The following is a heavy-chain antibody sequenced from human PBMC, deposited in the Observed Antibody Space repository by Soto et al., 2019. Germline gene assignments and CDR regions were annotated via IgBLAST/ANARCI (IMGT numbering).Heavy chain of an antibody. CDR1: GYTFSSYD. J-gene: IGHJ4*02. CDR2: MNPNSGNT. CDR3: ARSSRDY. Sequence: ASVKVSCKASGYTFSSYDINWVRQASGQGLEWMGWMNPNSGNTGYAQKFQGRVSMTRNTSITTAYMELSSLTSDDTAVYYCARSSRDYWGQGTKVTVYS. V-gene: IGHV1-8*01.